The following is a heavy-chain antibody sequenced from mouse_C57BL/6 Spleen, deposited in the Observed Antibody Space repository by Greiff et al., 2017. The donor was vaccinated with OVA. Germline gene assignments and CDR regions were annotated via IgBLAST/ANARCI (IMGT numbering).Heavy chain of an antibody. D-gene: IGHD1-1*02. CDR3: AIWCYLYSMDY. J-gene: IGHJ4*01. CDR1: GYAFSSSW. Sequence: QVQLQQSGPELVKPGASVKISCKASGYAFSSSWMNWVKQRPGKGLEWIGRIYPGDGDTNYNGKFKGKATLTADKSSSTAYMQLSSLTSEDSAVYFCAIWCYLYSMDYWGQGTSVTVSS. V-gene: IGHV1-82*01. CDR2: IYPGDGDT.